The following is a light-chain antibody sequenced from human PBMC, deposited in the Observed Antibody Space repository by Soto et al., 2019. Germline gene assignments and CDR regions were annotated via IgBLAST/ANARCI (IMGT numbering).Light chain of an antibody. CDR2: YDS. Sequence: SYELTQPPSVSVAPGKTARITCGGNNIGSKSVHWYQQKPGQAPVLVIYYDSDRPSGIPERFSGSNSGNTATLTISRVEAGDEADYYGQVWESSSDHYVFGTGTKVTVL. CDR3: QVWESSSDHYV. V-gene: IGLV3-21*01. CDR1: NIGSKS. J-gene: IGLJ1*01.